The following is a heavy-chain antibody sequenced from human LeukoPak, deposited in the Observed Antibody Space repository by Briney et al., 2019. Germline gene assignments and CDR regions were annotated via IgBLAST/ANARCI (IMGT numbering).Heavy chain of an antibody. Sequence: GASVKVSCKASGGTFSSYAISWVRQAPGQGLEWMGGIIPIFGTANYAQKFQGRVTITADESTSTAYMELSSLRSEDTAVYYCATVGYYYDSSGYYYDFYYYYGMDVWGQGTTVTVSS. V-gene: IGHV1-69*01. J-gene: IGHJ6*02. CDR3: ATVGYYYDSSGYYYDFYYYYGMDV. D-gene: IGHD3-22*01. CDR2: IIPIFGTA. CDR1: GGTFSSYA.